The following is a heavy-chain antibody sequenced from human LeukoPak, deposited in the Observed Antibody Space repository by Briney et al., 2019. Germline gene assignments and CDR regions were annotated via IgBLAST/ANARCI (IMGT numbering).Heavy chain of an antibody. V-gene: IGHV1-18*01. CDR3: ARDRALESYYYENSDYPETGNWFDP. D-gene: IGHD3-22*01. J-gene: IGHJ5*02. CDR2: ISAYSANT. CDR1: GYTFISFG. Sequence: ASVKVSCKASGYTFISFGISWVRQAPGQGFEWLGWISAYSANTNYAQKLQGRVTMTTDISTNTAYMELKRLRSDDTAVYYCARDRALESYYYENSDYPETGNWFDPWGQGTLVTVSS.